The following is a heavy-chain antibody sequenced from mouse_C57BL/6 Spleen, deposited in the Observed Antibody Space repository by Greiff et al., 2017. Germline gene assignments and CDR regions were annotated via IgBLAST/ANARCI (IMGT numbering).Heavy chain of an antibody. CDR3: ARIEESDSSFSMDY. CDR2: IWWDDDK. CDR1: GFSLSTFGLG. V-gene: IGHV8-8*01. J-gene: IGHJ4*01. Sequence: QVTLKESGPGILQPSQTLSLTCSFSGFSLSTFGLGVGWIRQPSWKGLEWLAHIWWDDDKYYNPALKSRLPLSKDTSPNQVFHKSDNVDTADTATYYCARIEESDSSFSMDYWGQGTSVTVSS. D-gene: IGHD1-1*01.